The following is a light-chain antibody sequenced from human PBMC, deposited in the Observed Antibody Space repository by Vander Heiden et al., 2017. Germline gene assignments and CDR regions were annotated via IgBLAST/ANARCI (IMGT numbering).Light chain of an antibody. CDR2: KTS. CDR1: QSVSSW. V-gene: IGKV1-5*03. J-gene: IGKJ1*01. Sequence: DIQMTQSPSTLSASVGDTVTITCRASQSVSSWLAWYQQKPGKAPKVLTYKTSTLGGGVPSRFSGSGSGTEFTLTISSLQPDDFATYYCQQYNSYSWTFGQGTRVEVK. CDR3: QQYNSYSWT.